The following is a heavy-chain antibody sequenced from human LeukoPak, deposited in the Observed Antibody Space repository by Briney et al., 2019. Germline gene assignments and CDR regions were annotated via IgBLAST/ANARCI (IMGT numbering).Heavy chain of an antibody. Sequence: GASVKVSCKSSGYTFTSYAMHWVRQAPGQRLEWMGWINAGNGNTKYSQEFQGRVTITRDTSASTAYMELSSLRSEDMAVYYCARKSGSYFGGSFDYWGQGTLVSVPS. CDR1: GYTFTSYA. CDR3: ARKSGSYFGGSFDY. CDR2: INAGNGNT. V-gene: IGHV1-3*03. J-gene: IGHJ4*02. D-gene: IGHD1-26*01.